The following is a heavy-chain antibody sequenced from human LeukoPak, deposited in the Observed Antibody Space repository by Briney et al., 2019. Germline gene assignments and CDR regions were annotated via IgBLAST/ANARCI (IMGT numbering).Heavy chain of an antibody. Sequence: PSETLSLTCTVSGGSISSYYWSWIRQPPGKGLEWIGYIYYSGSTNYNPSLKSRVTISVDTSKNQFSLKLSSVTAADTAVSRVSDEYYYDSSGYYYYYYYGMDVWGQGTTVTVSS. J-gene: IGHJ6*02. V-gene: IGHV4-59*01. CDR1: GGSISSYY. CDR2: IYYSGST. CDR3: SDEYYYDSSGYYYYYYYGMDV. D-gene: IGHD3-22*01.